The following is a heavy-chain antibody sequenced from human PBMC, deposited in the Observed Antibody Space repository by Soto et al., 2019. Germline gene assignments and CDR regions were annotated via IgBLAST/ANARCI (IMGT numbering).Heavy chain of an antibody. Sequence: SLRLSCAASGFTFSSYWMSWVRQAPGKGLEWVANIKQDGSEIYYVDSVKGRFTISRDNAKNSLYLQMNSLRAEDTAVYYCTAYSNLGYWGQGTLVTVSS. CDR3: TAYSNLGY. CDR1: GFTFSSYW. D-gene: IGHD4-4*01. V-gene: IGHV3-7*01. J-gene: IGHJ4*02. CDR2: IKQDGSEI.